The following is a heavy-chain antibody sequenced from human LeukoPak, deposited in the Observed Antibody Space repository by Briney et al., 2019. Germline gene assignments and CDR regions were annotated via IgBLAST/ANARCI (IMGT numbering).Heavy chain of an antibody. CDR1: GGSISSSSYY. D-gene: IGHD5-18*01. J-gene: IGHJ4*02. CDR2: IYYSGST. CDR3: ARTNGLWREYFDY. Sequence: PSETLSLTCTVSGGSISSSSYYWGWIRQPPGKGLEWIGSIYYSGSTYYNPSLKSRVTISVDTSKNQFSLKLSSVTAADTAVYYCARTNGLWREYFDYWGQGTLVTVSS. V-gene: IGHV4-39*07.